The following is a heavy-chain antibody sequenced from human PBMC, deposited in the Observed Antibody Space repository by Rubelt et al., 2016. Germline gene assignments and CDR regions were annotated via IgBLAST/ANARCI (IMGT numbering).Heavy chain of an antibody. Sequence: WVLQAPGKGLEWVSVIYSGGSTYYADSVKGRFTISRDNSKNTLYLQMNSLRAEDTAVYYCAKVPIRTVTSTFDYWGQGTLVTVSS. V-gene: IGHV3-53*01. J-gene: IGHJ4*02. CDR3: AKVPIRTVTSTFDY. CDR2: IYSGGST. D-gene: IGHD4-17*01.